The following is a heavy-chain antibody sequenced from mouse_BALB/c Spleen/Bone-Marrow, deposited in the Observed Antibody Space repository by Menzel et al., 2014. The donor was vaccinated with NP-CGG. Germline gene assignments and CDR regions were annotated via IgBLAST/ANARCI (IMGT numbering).Heavy chain of an antibody. V-gene: IGHV1S135*01. CDR2: IDPFNGGT. CDR3: ARAYDFLDY. J-gene: IGHJ2*01. Sequence: EVQLQQSGPELMKPGAPVKISCKASGYSFTSYYMHWVKQSHGKSLEWIGYIDPFNGGTSYNQKFKGKATLTVDKSSNTAYMHLSSLTSEDSAVYYCARAYDFLDYWGQGSTLTVSS. CDR1: GYSFTSYY. D-gene: IGHD2-4*01.